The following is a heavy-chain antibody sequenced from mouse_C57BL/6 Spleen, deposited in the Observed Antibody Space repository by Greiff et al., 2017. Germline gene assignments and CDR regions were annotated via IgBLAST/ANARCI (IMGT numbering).Heavy chain of an antibody. Sequence: EVKLEESGPGLVKPSQSLSLTCSVTGYSITSGYYWNWIRQFPGNKLEWMGYISYDGSNNYNPSLKNRISITRDTSKNQFFLKLNSVTTEDTATYDCARGNWDTYYAMDYWGQGTSVTVSS. CDR1: GYSITSGYY. V-gene: IGHV3-6*01. J-gene: IGHJ4*01. CDR2: ISYDGSN. CDR3: ARGNWDTYYAMDY. D-gene: IGHD4-1*02.